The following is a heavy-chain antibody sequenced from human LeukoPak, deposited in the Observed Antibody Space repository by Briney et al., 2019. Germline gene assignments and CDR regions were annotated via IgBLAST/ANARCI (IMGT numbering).Heavy chain of an antibody. J-gene: IGHJ6*03. CDR1: GGSFSGYY. V-gene: IGHV4-34*01. Sequence: SETLSLTCAVYGGSFSGYYWSWIRQPPGKGLEWIGEINLSGSTNYNPSLKSRVTISVDTSKNQFSLKLSSVTAADTAVYYCARGLPYCSSTSCPKDYYYYYMDVWGKGTTVTVSS. CDR3: ARGLPYCSSTSCPKDYYYYYMDV. CDR2: INLSGST. D-gene: IGHD2-2*01.